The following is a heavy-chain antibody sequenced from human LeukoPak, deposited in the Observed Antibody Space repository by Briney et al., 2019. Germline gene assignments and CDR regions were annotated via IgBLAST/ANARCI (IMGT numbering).Heavy chain of an antibody. CDR3: ARAEGTYCGGDCYSFDP. V-gene: IGHV1-69*06. CDR1: GGTFSSYA. Sequence: ASVKVSCKASGGTFSSYAISWVRQAPGQGLEWMGGIIPIFGTANYAQKFQGRVTITADKSTSTAYMELSSLRSEDTAVYYCARAEGTYCGGDCYSFDPWGQGTLVTVSS. CDR2: IIPIFGTA. D-gene: IGHD2-21*02. J-gene: IGHJ5*02.